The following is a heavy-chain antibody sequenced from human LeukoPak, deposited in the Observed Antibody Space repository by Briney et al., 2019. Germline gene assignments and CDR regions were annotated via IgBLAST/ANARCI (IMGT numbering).Heavy chain of an antibody. V-gene: IGHV5-51*01. Sequence: GESLKISCKGSGYSFTDFWIAWVRQTPGKGLEWMGIIYPGDSDTRYSPSFQGQVTISADKSISTAYLQWNSLKASDTAMYYCARHGVGTSWFGFDSWGQGILVTVSS. CDR2: IYPGDSDT. D-gene: IGHD6-13*01. CDR3: ARHGVGTSWFGFDS. J-gene: IGHJ4*02. CDR1: GYSFTDFW.